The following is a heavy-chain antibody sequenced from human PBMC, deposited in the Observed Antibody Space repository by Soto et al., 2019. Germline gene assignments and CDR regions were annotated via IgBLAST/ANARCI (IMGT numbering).Heavy chain of an antibody. J-gene: IGHJ4*02. D-gene: IGHD2-21*01. CDR2: NIPIFGTA. CDR3: ARAPILVGETTYENYFEY. CDR1: GWTFSNFV. V-gene: IGHV1-69*13. Sequence: SVKVSCKACGWTFSNFVISWVGQAPGQGREWMGGNIPIFGTANYAQKFQGRVTIIADESTGTTYVELTSLRSEDTAVYYCARAPILVGETTYENYFEYWGQGTLVTVSS.